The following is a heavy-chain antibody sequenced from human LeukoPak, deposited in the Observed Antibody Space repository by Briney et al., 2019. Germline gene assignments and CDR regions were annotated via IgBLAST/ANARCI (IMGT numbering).Heavy chain of an antibody. D-gene: IGHD3-10*01. Sequence: GGSLRLSCAPSGFTFSRYATSWVRPAPGEGVEWVSAISGRGGSTYYADSVKGRFTISRDNAKNTLYLQMNSLRAEDTAVYYCAKDLGEITMVRGAMAGGCWGQGTLVTVSS. CDR3: AKDLGEITMVRGAMAGGC. CDR1: GFTFSRYA. CDR2: ISGRGGST. J-gene: IGHJ4*02. V-gene: IGHV3-23*01.